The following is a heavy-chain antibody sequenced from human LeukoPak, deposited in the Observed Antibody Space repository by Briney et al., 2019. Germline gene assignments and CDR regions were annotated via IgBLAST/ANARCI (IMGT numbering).Heavy chain of an antibody. Sequence: SETLSLTCTVSGGSISSYYWSWIRQPPGKGLEWLGYIYYSGSTNYNPSLKSRVTISVDTSKNQFSLKLSSVTAADTAVYYCARGDCSGGSCYHGYWGQGTLVTVSS. CDR2: IYYSGST. CDR3: ARGDCSGGSCYHGY. CDR1: GGSISSYY. D-gene: IGHD2-15*01. J-gene: IGHJ4*02. V-gene: IGHV4-59*01.